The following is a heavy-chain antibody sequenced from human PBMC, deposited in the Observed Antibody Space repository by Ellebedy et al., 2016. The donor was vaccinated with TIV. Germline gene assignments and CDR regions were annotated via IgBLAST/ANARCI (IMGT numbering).Heavy chain of an antibody. V-gene: IGHV4-34*01. CDR2: INHSGST. CDR3: AGGQWRGRFDP. CDR1: GGSFSGYY. J-gene: IGHJ5*02. D-gene: IGHD2-8*01. Sequence: MPSETLSLTCTVYGGSFSGYYWNWIRQPPGKGLEWIGEINHSGSTSYNPSLKSRVTISQDTSKNQFSLKMTSVTAADTAVYYCAGGQWRGRFDPWGQGTLVTVSS.